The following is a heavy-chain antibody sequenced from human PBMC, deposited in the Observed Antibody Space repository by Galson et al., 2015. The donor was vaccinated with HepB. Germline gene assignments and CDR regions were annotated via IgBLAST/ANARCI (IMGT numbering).Heavy chain of an antibody. CDR2: INAGNGNT. CDR3: ARGSGSGWLRPFDY. J-gene: IGHJ4*02. CDR1: GYTFTSYA. Sequence: SVKVSCKASGYTFTSYAMHWVRQAPGQRLEWMGWINAGNGNTKYSQKFQGRVTITRDTSASTAYMELSSLGSEDTAVYYCARGSGSGWLRPFDYWGQGTLVTVSS. V-gene: IGHV1-3*01. D-gene: IGHD3-10*01.